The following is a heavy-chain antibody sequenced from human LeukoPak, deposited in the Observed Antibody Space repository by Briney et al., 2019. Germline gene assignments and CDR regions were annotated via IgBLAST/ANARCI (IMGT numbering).Heavy chain of an antibody. V-gene: IGHV4-59*01. CDR1: GDSISIYY. D-gene: IGHD6-19*01. CDR3: ARAKKAVAGFFDY. J-gene: IGHJ4*02. Sequence: SETLSLTCTVSGDSISIYYWSWIRQPPGKGLEWIGYIYYSGSSNYNPSLKSRVTISVDTSKNQVSLKLSSVTAADTAVYYCARAKKAVAGFFDYWGQGPLVTVSS. CDR2: IYYSGSS.